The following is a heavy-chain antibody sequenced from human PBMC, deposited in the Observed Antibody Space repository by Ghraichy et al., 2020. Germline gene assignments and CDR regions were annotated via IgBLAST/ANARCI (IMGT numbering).Heavy chain of an antibody. CDR1: GGSFSGYY. J-gene: IGHJ5*02. D-gene: IGHD2-2*01. CDR3: ARGGRVVPAARYPNWFDP. Sequence: SETLSLTCAVYGGSFSGYYWSWIRQPPGKGLEWIGEINHSGSTNYNPSLKSRVTISVDTSKNQFSLKLSSVTAADTAVYYCARGGRVVPAARYPNWFDPWGPGTLVT. V-gene: IGHV4-34*01. CDR2: INHSGST.